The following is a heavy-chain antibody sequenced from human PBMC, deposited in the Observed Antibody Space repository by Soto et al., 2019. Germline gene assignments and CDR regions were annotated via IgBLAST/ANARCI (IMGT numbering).Heavy chain of an antibody. Sequence: QVQLVQSGAEVKKPGSSVKVSCKASGGTFSSYAISWVRQAPGQGLEWMGGIIPIFGTANYAQKFQGRVTITADESTSTAYMELSSLRSEDTAVYYCASSVQKDIVVVPAAMRYYYYCMDVWGQGTTVTVSS. CDR3: ASSVQKDIVVVPAAMRYYYYCMDV. CDR2: IIPIFGTA. V-gene: IGHV1-69*01. CDR1: GGTFSSYA. D-gene: IGHD2-2*01. J-gene: IGHJ6*02.